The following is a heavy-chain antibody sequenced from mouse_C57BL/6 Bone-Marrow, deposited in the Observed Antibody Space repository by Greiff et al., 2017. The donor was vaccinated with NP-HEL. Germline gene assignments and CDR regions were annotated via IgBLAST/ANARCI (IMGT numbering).Heavy chain of an antibody. Sequence: ESGPGLVKPSQSLSLTCSVTGYSITSGYYWNWIRQFPGNKLEWMGYISYDGSNNYNPSLKNRISITRDTSKNQFFLKLNSVTTEDTATYYCARVDGYYGDYWGQGTTLTVSS. D-gene: IGHD2-3*01. CDR3: ARVDGYYGDY. J-gene: IGHJ2*01. CDR2: ISYDGSN. V-gene: IGHV3-6*01. CDR1: GYSITSGYY.